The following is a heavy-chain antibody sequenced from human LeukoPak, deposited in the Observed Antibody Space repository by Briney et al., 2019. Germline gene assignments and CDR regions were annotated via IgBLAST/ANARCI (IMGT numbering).Heavy chain of an antibody. V-gene: IGHV4-59*01. CDR2: IYYSGST. CDR3: ARFKRAGGWSYFDY. Sequence: SETLSLTCTVSGGSISSYYWSWIRQPPGKGLEWIGYIYYSGSTNYNPSLKSRVTISVDTSKNQFSLKLTSVTAADTAVYYCARFKRAGGWSYFDYWGKGTLVTVSS. J-gene: IGHJ4*02. D-gene: IGHD6-19*01. CDR1: GGSISSYY.